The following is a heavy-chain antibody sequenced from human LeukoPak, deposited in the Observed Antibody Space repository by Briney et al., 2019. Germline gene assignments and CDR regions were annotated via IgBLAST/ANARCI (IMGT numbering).Heavy chain of an antibody. J-gene: IGHJ4*02. D-gene: IGHD3-3*01. Sequence: PGGSLRLSSAASGFTFSTFLMTWVRQAPGRGLEWVANIKEDGSEKYYVDSLKGRFTISRDNAKNSLYLQMNSLRVEDTAVYYCAKQYDFWSGPDYWGQGTLVTVSS. V-gene: IGHV3-7*05. CDR3: AKQYDFWSGPDY. CDR1: GFTFSTFL. CDR2: IKEDGSEK.